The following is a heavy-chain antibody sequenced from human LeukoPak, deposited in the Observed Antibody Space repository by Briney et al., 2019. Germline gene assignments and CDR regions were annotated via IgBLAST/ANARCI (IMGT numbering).Heavy chain of an antibody. CDR1: GGTFSSYA. CDR3: ATPQSDCSSTSCYTPAPYDY. CDR2: IIPIFGTA. J-gene: IGHJ4*02. D-gene: IGHD2-2*02. Sequence: PVKVSCKASGGTFSSYAISWVRQAPGQGLEWMGGIIPIFGTANYAQKFQGRVTITTDESTSTAYMELSSLRSEDTAVYYCATPQSDCSSTSCYTPAPYDYWGQGTLVTVSS. V-gene: IGHV1-69*05.